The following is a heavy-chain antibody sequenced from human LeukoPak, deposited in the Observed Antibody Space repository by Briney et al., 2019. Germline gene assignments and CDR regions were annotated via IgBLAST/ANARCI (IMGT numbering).Heavy chain of an antibody. D-gene: IGHD1-20*01. CDR3: ATLTGTIPGSYYFDY. J-gene: IGHJ4*02. V-gene: IGHV1-18*01. Sequence: ASVKVSCKASGYTFTSYGISWVRQAPGQGLEWMGWISAYNGNTNYAQKLQGRVTMTTDTSTSTAYMELRSLRSEDTAVYYCATLTGTIPGSYYFDYWGQGTLVTVSS. CDR2: ISAYNGNT. CDR1: GYTFTSYG.